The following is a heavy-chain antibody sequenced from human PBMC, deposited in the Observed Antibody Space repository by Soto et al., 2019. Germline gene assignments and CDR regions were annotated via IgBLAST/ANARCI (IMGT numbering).Heavy chain of an antibody. J-gene: IGHJ3*02. V-gene: IGHV3-23*01. CDR1: GFTFRKHA. CDR3: AKWRPSPEQNNGFDI. Sequence: PGGSLRLSCVASGFTFRKHAMNWVRQAPGKGLEWVSVLSGDGQSTLCADSVKGRFTISRDNSKNTLYLQMNSLRAEDTAVYYCAKWRPSPEQNNGFDIWGQGTMVTVSS. CDR2: LSGDGQST. D-gene: IGHD1-1*01.